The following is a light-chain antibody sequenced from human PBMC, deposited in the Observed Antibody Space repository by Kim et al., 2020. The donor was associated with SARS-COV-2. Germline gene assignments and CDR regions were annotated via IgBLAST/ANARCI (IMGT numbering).Light chain of an antibody. Sequence: SPGGRATPSCRASQSLSSTYLAWYQQKPGQAPRLLIHGASSRATGVPDRFSGGGSGTDFTLTISRVEPEDFAVYYCQQFAGSLWTFGQGTKVDIK. V-gene: IGKV3-20*01. J-gene: IGKJ1*01. CDR3: QQFAGSLWT. CDR2: GAS. CDR1: QSLSSTY.